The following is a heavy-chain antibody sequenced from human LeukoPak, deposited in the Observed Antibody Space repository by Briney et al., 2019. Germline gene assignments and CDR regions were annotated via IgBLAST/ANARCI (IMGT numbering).Heavy chain of an antibody. CDR1: GFTFSSYA. V-gene: IGHV3-23*01. J-gene: IGHJ2*01. CDR3: AKAGIVGASFWYCDL. D-gene: IGHD1-26*01. CDR2: ISGSGGST. Sequence: GGSLILSCAASGFTFSSYAMSWVRQAPGKGLEWVSAISGSGGSTYYADSVKGRFTISRDNSKNTLYLQMNSLRAEDTAVYYCAKAGIVGASFWYCDLWGRGTLVTVSS.